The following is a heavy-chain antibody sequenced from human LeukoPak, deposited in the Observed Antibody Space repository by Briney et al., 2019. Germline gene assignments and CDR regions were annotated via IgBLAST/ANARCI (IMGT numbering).Heavy chain of an antibody. D-gene: IGHD6-25*01. V-gene: IGHV4-34*01. CDR1: GGSFSGYY. Sequence: PSETLSLTWAVYGGSFSGYYWSWIRQPPGKGLEWIGEINHSGSTNYNPSLKNRVTISVDTSKNQFSLKLSSVTAADTAVYYCASPRLLAFDIWGQGTMVTVSS. J-gene: IGHJ3*02. CDR2: INHSGST. CDR3: ASPRLLAFDI.